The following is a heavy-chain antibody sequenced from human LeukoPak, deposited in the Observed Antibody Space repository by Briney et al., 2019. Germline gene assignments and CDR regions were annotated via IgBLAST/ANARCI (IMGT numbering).Heavy chain of an antibody. CDR3: AKDTSYYGSGSYRTPLDY. CDR1: GFTFSSYG. Sequence: GGSLRLSCAASGFTFSSYGMHWVRQAPGKGLEWVAFIRYDGSNKYYADSVKGRFTISRDNSKNTLYLQMNSLRAEDTAVYYCAKDTSYYGSGSYRTPLDYWGQGTLVTVSS. D-gene: IGHD3-10*01. CDR2: IRYDGSNK. J-gene: IGHJ4*02. V-gene: IGHV3-30*02.